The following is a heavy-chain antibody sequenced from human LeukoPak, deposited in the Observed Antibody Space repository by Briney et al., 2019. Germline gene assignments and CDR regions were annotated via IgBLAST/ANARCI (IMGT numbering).Heavy chain of an antibody. V-gene: IGHV3-66*01. Sequence: GGSLRLSCAASGFTVSSNYMSWVRQAPGKGLEWVSVIYSGGSTYYADSVKGRFTISRDNSKNTLYLQMNSLRAEDTAVYYCARSQWYSSSWYGDAGPYYYWGQGTLVTVSS. CDR3: ARSQWYSSSWYGDAGPYYY. D-gene: IGHD6-13*01. CDR2: IYSGGST. J-gene: IGHJ4*02. CDR1: GFTVSSNY.